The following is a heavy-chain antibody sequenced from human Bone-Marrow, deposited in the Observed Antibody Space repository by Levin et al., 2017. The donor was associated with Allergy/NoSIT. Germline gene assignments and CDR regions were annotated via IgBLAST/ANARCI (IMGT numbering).Heavy chain of an antibody. J-gene: IGHJ5*02. CDR2: IDSGSSYI. CDR3: ARDTISPAGRGWFDP. D-gene: IGHD6-13*01. V-gene: IGHV3-21*01. Sequence: ETLSLTCAASGFTFSSYNMNWVRQAPGKGLEWVSFIDSGSSYIYYADSVKGRFTISRDSAKNSLYLQMNSLRAEDTAVYYCARDTISPAGRGWFDPWGQGTLVTVSS. CDR1: GFTFSSYN.